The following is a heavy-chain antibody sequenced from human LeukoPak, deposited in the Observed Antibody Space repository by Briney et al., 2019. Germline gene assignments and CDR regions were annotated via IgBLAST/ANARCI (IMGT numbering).Heavy chain of an antibody. Sequence: GASVKVSCKASGYTFTSYYMHWVRQAPGQGLEWMGIINPSGGSTSYAQKFQGRVTITADESTSTAYMELSSLRSEDTAVYYCAAGFGETGSDYWGQGTLVTVSS. D-gene: IGHD3-10*01. CDR1: GYTFTSYY. J-gene: IGHJ4*02. CDR3: AAGFGETGSDY. CDR2: INPSGGST. V-gene: IGHV1-46*01.